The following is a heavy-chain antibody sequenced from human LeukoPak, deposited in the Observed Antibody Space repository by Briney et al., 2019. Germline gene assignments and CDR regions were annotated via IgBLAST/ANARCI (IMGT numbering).Heavy chain of an antibody. J-gene: IGHJ2*01. CDR3: ARAAESASGDFGR. CDR1: RGSVSSYV. V-gene: IGHV4-4*07. Sequence: SETLSLICHFSRGSVSSYVWSWTRQPAGKGLEWIGRVHASGSTNYSPSLRSRVTISLDKSNNNFSLKLTSVTAADTAVYHCARAAESASGDFGRWGRGIPVIVSS. CDR2: VHASGST. D-gene: IGHD2-21*01.